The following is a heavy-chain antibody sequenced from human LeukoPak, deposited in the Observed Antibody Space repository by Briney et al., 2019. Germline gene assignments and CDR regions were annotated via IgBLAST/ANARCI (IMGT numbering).Heavy chain of an antibody. CDR1: GFTFSSYA. D-gene: IGHD6-19*01. CDR2: ISYDGSNK. J-gene: IGHJ4*02. CDR3: AKDLAFFGIAVAGPDY. Sequence: GGSLRLSCAASGFTFSSYAMHWVRQAPGKGLEWVAVISYDGSNKYYTDSVKGRFTISRDNSKNTLYLQMNSLRAEDTAVYYCAKDLAFFGIAVAGPDYWGQGTLVTVSS. V-gene: IGHV3-30*04.